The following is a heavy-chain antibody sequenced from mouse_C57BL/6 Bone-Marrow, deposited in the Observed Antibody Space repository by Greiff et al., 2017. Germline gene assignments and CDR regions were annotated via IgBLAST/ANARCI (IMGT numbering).Heavy chain of an antibody. Sequence: EVKLVESGGDLVKPGGSLKLSCAASGFTFSSYGMSWVRQTPDKRLEWVATISSGGSYTYYPDSVKGRFTISSDNAKNTLYLQMSSLKSEDTAMYYCASSSWAWFAYWGQGTLVTVSA. CDR3: ASSSWAWFAY. CDR2: ISSGGSYT. V-gene: IGHV5-6*01. J-gene: IGHJ3*01. D-gene: IGHD1-1*01. CDR1: GFTFSSYG.